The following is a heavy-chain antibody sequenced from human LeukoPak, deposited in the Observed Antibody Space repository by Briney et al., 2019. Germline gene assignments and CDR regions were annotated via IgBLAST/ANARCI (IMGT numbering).Heavy chain of an antibody. CDR3: ARGTYIVATNYAFDI. V-gene: IGHV3-7*04. CDR2: IKQDGSEK. Sequence: GGSLRLSCAASGFTFSSYWMSWVRQAPGKGLEWVANIKQDGSEKYYVDSVKGRFTISRDNSKNTLYLQMNSLRAEDTAVYYCARGTYIVATNYAFDIWGQGTMVTVSS. CDR1: GFTFSSYW. J-gene: IGHJ3*02. D-gene: IGHD5-12*01.